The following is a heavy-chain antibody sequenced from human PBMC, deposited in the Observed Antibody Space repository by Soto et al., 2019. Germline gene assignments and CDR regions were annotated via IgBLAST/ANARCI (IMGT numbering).Heavy chain of an antibody. J-gene: IGHJ3*01. CDR3: ARDSYYDILTGYSRNAFDF. D-gene: IGHD3-9*01. CDR2: ISPKSGGT. V-gene: IGHV1-2*02. Sequence: ASVKVSCKASGYTFTGHYMHWVRQAPGQGLEWMGWISPKSGGTYFAQKFQGRVTMTWATSITTAYLELSRLRSDDTAVYYCARDSYYDILTGYSRNAFDFWGQGTTVTVSS. CDR1: GYTFTGHY.